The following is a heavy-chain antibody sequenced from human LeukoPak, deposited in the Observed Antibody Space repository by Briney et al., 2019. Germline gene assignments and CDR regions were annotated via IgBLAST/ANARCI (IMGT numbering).Heavy chain of an antibody. CDR3: AKGDLKVVVPAAIPWGIDY. CDR2: ISGSGGST. J-gene: IGHJ4*02. CDR1: GFTFSSYA. D-gene: IGHD2-2*02. Sequence: PGGSLRLSCAASGFTFSSYAMSWVRQAPGKGLEWVSAISGSGGSTYYADSVKGRFTISRDNSKNTLYLQMNSLRAEDTAVYYCAKGDLKVVVPAAIPWGIDYWGQGTLVTVSS. V-gene: IGHV3-23*01.